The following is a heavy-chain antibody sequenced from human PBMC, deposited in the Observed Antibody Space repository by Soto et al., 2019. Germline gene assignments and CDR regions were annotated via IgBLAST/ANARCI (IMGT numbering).Heavy chain of an antibody. CDR2: INSDGSST. V-gene: IGHV3-74*01. D-gene: IGHD6-6*01. J-gene: IGHJ4*02. CDR3: AREYSSSRYFDY. Sequence: GGSLRLSCSASGFTLSSYWMYWVRQAPGKGLVWVSRINSDGSSTNYADSVKGRFTISRDNAKNTLYLQMNSLRAEYTAVYYCAREYSSSRYFDYWGQGTLVTVSS. CDR1: GFTLSSYW.